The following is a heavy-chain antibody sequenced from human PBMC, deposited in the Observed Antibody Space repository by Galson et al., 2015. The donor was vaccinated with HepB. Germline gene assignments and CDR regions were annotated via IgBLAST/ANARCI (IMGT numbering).Heavy chain of an antibody. V-gene: IGHV3-74*01. CDR2: INSDGSST. Sequence: SLRLSCAASGFSFSVYWMHWVRQAPGKGPVWVSFINSDGSSTTYADSVKGRFTISRDNAKNTLYLQMNSLRAEDTAVYYCTRRPGDWFDPWGQGTLVIVSS. CDR3: TRRPGDWFDP. CDR1: GFSFSVYW. J-gene: IGHJ5*02.